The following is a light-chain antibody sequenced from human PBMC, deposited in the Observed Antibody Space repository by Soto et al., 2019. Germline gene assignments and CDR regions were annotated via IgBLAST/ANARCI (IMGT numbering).Light chain of an antibody. Sequence: QSVLTQPPSASGTPGQRVTISCSESSSSIGSNYIYWYQQLPGTAPKLLIYRDSQRPSGVPDRFSGSKSGTSASLAISGLRSEDEADYYCAALDDSLRGWVFGGGTKLTVL. CDR3: AALDDSLRGWV. V-gene: IGLV1-47*01. CDR2: RDS. CDR1: SSSIGSNY. J-gene: IGLJ3*02.